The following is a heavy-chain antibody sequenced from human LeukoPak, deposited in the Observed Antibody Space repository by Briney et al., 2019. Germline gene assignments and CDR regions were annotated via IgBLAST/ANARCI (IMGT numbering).Heavy chain of an antibody. D-gene: IGHD1-26*01. Sequence: GGSLRLSCAASGFNFSSYWMHWVRQAPGKGLVWISRINYDETTTSYADSVKGRFTISRDNAKNTLYLQMNSLRAEDTAVYYCAKHSGSYYTAFDYWGQGTLVTVSS. CDR1: GFNFSSYW. CDR2: INYDETTT. J-gene: IGHJ4*02. CDR3: AKHSGSYYTAFDY. V-gene: IGHV3-74*01.